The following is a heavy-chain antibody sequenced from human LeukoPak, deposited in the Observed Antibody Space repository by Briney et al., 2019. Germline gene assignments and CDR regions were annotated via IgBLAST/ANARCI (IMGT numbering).Heavy chain of an antibody. V-gene: IGHV4-34*01. Sequence: PSETLSLTCAVYGGSFSGYYWSWIRQPPGKGLEWIGEINHSGITNYNPSLKSRVTISVDTSKNQFSLNLSSVTAADTAVYYCARVSTGYCSSTSCYYYYGLDVWGQGTTVTVSS. CDR3: ARVSTGYCSSTSCYYYYGLDV. D-gene: IGHD2-2*01. J-gene: IGHJ6*02. CDR1: GGSFSGYY. CDR2: INHSGIT.